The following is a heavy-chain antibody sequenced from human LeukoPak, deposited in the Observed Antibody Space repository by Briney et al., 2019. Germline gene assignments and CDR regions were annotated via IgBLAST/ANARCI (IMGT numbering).Heavy chain of an antibody. CDR2: INPNSGGT. J-gene: IGHJ3*02. CDR1: GYTFTSYG. CDR3: ARDRIQLWNWGNDAFDI. Sequence: GASVKVSCKASGYTFTSYGISWVRQAPGQGLEWMGWINPNSGGTNYAQKFQGRVTMTRDTSISTAYMELSRLRSDDTAVYYCARDRIQLWNWGNDAFDIWGQGTMVTVSS. D-gene: IGHD5-18*01. V-gene: IGHV1-2*02.